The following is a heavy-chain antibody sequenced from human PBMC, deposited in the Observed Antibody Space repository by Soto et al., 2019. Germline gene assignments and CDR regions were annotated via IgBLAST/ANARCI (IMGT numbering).Heavy chain of an antibody. V-gene: IGHV3-33*01. CDR2: IWYDGSNK. J-gene: IGHJ5*02. Sequence: QVQLVESGGGVVQPGRSLRLSCAASGFTFSSYGMHWVRQAPGKGLEWVAVIWYDGSNKYYADSVKGRFTISRDNSKNTLYLQMNSLRAEDTAVYYCETTPDWFDPWGQGTLVTVSS. CDR3: ETTPDWFDP. CDR1: GFTFSSYG.